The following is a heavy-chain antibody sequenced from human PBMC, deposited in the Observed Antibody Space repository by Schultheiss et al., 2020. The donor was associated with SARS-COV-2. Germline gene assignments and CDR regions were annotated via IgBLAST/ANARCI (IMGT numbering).Heavy chain of an antibody. Sequence: ASVKVSCKASGYTFTSYVMNWVRQAPGQGLEWMGIINPSCGSTNYAQKFQGRVTMTRDTSISTAYMELSRLRSDDTAVYYCTLGGHQEYWGQGTLVTVSS. CDR2: INPSCGST. CDR1: GYTFTSYV. J-gene: IGHJ4*02. CDR3: TLGGHQEY. V-gene: IGHV1-2*02. D-gene: IGHD3-16*01.